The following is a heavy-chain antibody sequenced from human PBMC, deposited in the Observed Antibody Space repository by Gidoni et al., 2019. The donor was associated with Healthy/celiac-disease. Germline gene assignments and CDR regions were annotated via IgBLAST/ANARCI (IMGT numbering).Heavy chain of an antibody. CDR2: FDPEDGET. V-gene: IGHV1-24*01. Sequence: QVQLVQSGAAVKKPGASVKVSCKVSGYTLTELSMHWVRQAPGNGLEWMGGFDPEDGETIYAQKFQGRVTMTEDTSTDTAYMELSSLRSEDTAVYYCATAGSMRVTMVRGTYYFDYWGQGTLVTVSS. CDR1: GYTLTELS. D-gene: IGHD3-10*01. CDR3: ATAGSMRVTMVRGTYYFDY. J-gene: IGHJ4*02.